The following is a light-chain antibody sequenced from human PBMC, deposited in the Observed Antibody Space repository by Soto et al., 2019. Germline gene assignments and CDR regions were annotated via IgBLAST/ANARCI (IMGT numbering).Light chain of an antibody. Sequence: GLTQSPGPLSWSPGERATLSSGASQSVSSNYLAWYQQKHGQTPKAVIYRASTRATGIPDRFSGSGYGTDFNLTISRLEAEDFAVYYCQQYGSSPLTFGGGTKVDIK. CDR1: QSVSSNY. V-gene: IGKV3-20*01. J-gene: IGKJ4*01. CDR3: QQYGSSPLT. CDR2: RAS.